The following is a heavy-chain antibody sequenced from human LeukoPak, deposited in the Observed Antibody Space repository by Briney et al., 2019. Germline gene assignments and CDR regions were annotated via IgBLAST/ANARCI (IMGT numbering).Heavy chain of an antibody. CDR3: AKDLGYDYVWGEGNLYDY. D-gene: IGHD3-16*01. J-gene: IGHJ4*02. Sequence: GGSLRLSCAASGFTFSSYAMSWVRQAPGKGLEWVSAISGSGGSTYYADSVKGRFTISRDNSKNTMYLLMNSLRVEDTAEYYCAKDLGYDYVWGEGNLYDYWGQGILVTVSS. CDR2: ISGSGGST. V-gene: IGHV3-23*01. CDR1: GFTFSSYA.